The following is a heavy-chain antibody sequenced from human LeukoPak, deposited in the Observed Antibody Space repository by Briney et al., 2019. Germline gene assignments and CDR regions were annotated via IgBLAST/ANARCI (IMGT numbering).Heavy chain of an antibody. V-gene: IGHV4-30-4*01. CDR1: GGSISSGDYY. J-gene: IGHJ5*02. Sequence: SQTLSLTCTVSGGSISSGDYYWSWIRQPPGKGLEWIGYIYYSGSTYYNPSLKSRVTISVDTSKSQFSLKLSSVTAADTAVYYCARDRYYYGSGSSWFDPWGQGTLVTVSS. CDR2: IYYSGST. CDR3: ARDRYYYGSGSSWFDP. D-gene: IGHD3-10*01.